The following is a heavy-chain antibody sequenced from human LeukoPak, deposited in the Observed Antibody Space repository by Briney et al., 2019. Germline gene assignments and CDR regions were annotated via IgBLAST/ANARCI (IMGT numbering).Heavy chain of an antibody. J-gene: IGHJ6*03. CDR1: GFTFSSYE. CDR2: ISSSGSTR. V-gene: IGHV3-48*03. Sequence: QPGGSLRLSCAASGFTFSSYEMYWVRQAPGKGLEWVSYISSSGSTRYYVDSVKGRFTISRDNAKNSLYLQMNSLRAEDTAVYYCARDYYGDYVQYYYYYYMDVWGKGTTVTISS. D-gene: IGHD4-17*01. CDR3: ARDYYGDYVQYYYYYYMDV.